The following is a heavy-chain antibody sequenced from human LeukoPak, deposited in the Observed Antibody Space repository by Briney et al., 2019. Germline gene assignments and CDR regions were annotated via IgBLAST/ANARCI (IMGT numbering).Heavy chain of an antibody. J-gene: IGHJ3*02. V-gene: IGHV4-34*01. D-gene: IGHD5-18*01. CDR1: GGSFSGYY. Sequence: PSETLSLTCAVYGGSFSGYYWSWIRQPPGKGLEWIGEINHSGSTNYNPSLKSRVTISVDTSKNQFSLKLSSVTAADTAVYYCARGRVDTAMVTLRAFDIWGQGTMVTVSS. CDR2: INHSGST. CDR3: ARGRVDTAMVTLRAFDI.